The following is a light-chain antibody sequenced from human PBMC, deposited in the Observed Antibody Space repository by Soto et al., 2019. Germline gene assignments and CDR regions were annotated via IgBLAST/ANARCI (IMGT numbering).Light chain of an antibody. CDR2: AAS. Sequence: DIQMTQSPPSLSASVGDRVTITCRASQSISSYLNWYPQKPGKAPKLLIYAASSLQSGVPSRFSGSGSGTDFTLTISILQPEDFATYYCQQSYSTLYTFGQGTKVDIK. CDR3: QQSYSTLYT. V-gene: IGKV1-39*01. J-gene: IGKJ2*01. CDR1: QSISSY.